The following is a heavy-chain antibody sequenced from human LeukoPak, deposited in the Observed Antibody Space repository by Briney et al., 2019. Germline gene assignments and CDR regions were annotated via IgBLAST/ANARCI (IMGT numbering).Heavy chain of an antibody. CDR3: AREATWGQWYFDH. D-gene: IGHD6-19*01. CDR2: IARDGGAK. Sequence: GTSLRLSCVASGFSFSNHGMHWVRQAPGKGLEWVSVIARDGGAKFYADSVKGRFTLSRVNSKNMFFLQMNFLTVEDTAIYYCAREATWGQWYFDHWGQGTPVTVSS. J-gene: IGHJ4*02. V-gene: IGHV3-30*03. CDR1: GFSFSNHG.